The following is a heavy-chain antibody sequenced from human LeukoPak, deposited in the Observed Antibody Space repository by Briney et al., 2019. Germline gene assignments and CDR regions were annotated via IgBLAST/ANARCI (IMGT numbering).Heavy chain of an antibody. J-gene: IGHJ4*02. Sequence: SETLSLTCAVYGGSFSGYYWSWIRQPPGKGLEWIGEINHSGSTNYNPSLKSRVTISVDKSKNQFSLKLSSVTAADTAVYYCARDGEVAAGGFDYWGQGTLVTVSS. CDR3: ARDGEVAAGGFDY. D-gene: IGHD2-15*01. CDR2: INHSGST. V-gene: IGHV4-34*01. CDR1: GGSFSGYY.